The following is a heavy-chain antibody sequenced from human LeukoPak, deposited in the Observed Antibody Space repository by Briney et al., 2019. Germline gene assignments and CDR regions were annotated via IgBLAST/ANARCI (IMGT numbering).Heavy chain of an antibody. V-gene: IGHV1-18*01. CDR1: GYTFNTYG. CDR3: ARVRFGELLWLHYMDV. J-gene: IGHJ6*03. D-gene: IGHD3-10*01. Sequence: ASVKVSCKASGYTFNTYGITWVRQAPGQGLEWMGWISGYNGKTKYAQKLQDRVTMTTDTSTTTAYMELTSLRSDDSAVYYCARVRFGELLWLHYMDVWGKGTTVTISS. CDR2: ISGYNGKT.